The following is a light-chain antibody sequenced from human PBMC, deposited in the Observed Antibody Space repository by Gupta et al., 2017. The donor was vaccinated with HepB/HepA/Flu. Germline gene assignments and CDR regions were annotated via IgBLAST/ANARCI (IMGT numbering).Light chain of an antibody. CDR2: DVT. Sequence: QSALTQPASVSGTLGQSITISCTGTSGDVGGFKYVSWYQQYPGKAPKLMIYDVTNRLSGVSNRFSGSKSGNTASLTISGLQAEDEADYYCSSYVSSNTSSVFGGGTELTVL. V-gene: IGLV2-14*03. CDR3: SSYVSSNTSSV. J-gene: IGLJ3*02. CDR1: SGDVGGFKY.